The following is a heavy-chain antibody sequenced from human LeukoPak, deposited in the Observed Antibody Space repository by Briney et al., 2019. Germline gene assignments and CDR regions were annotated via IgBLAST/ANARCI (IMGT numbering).Heavy chain of an antibody. D-gene: IGHD4-11*01. Sequence: KTGGSLRLSCAASGFTFSSNSMNWVRQAPGKGLEWVSYITSSSSNIYNADPEKGRFTISRATAKNSFYLQMNSLRAEATAVYYCARGQAYSKVYWGQGTLVTVSS. CDR2: ITSSSSNI. J-gene: IGHJ4*02. V-gene: IGHV3-21*01. CDR1: GFTFSSNS. CDR3: ARGQAYSKVY.